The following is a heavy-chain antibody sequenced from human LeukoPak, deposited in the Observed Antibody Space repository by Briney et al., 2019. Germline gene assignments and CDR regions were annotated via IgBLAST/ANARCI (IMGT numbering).Heavy chain of an antibody. V-gene: IGHV4-39*07. CDR1: GGSISTSNYY. D-gene: IGHD4-17*01. CDR3: ARTKGELPVTTYYYFYMDV. CDR2: IFYGGST. J-gene: IGHJ6*03. Sequence: TSETLSLTCTVSGGSISTSNYYWGWIRQPPGKGLEWIGNIFYGGSTYYSPSVKSRVTISLDTSRNQFSLKLNSVTAADTAVYYCARTKGELPVTTYYYFYMDVWGKGTTVTVSS.